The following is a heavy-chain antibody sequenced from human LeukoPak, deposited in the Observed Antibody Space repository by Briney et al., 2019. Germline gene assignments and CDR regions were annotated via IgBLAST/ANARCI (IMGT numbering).Heavy chain of an antibody. Sequence: SETLSLTCSVSGGSISGYYWTWIRQPAGKGLEWIGRVYTSGSTHYNPSLKSRVTISVDTSKNQFSLKLSSVTAADTAVYYCARRYCSGGSCYPNWFDPWGQGTLVTVSS. V-gene: IGHV4-4*07. CDR2: VYTSGST. D-gene: IGHD2-15*01. CDR1: GGSISGYY. J-gene: IGHJ5*02. CDR3: ARRYCSGGSCYPNWFDP.